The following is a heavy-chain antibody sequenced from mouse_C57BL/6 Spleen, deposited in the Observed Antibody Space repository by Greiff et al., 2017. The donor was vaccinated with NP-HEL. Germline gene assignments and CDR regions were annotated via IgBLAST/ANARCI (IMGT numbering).Heavy chain of an antibody. J-gene: IGHJ4*01. CDR1: GYTFTTYP. Sequence: VKLLESGAELVKPGASVKMSCKASGYTFTTYPIEWMKQNHGKSLEWIGNFHPYNDDTKYNEKFKGKATLTVEKSSSTVYLELSRLTSDDSAVYYCARGRDYYYAMDYWGQGTSVTVSS. V-gene: IGHV1-47*01. CDR3: ARGRDYYYAMDY. CDR2: FHPYNDDT.